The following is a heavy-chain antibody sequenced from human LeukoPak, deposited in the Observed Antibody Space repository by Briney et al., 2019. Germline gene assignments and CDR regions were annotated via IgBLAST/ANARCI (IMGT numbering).Heavy chain of an antibody. CDR3: AKSPGPYDFWSGYYGY. D-gene: IGHD3-3*01. Sequence: GGSLRLSSAASGFTFSSYAMSWVRQAPGKGLEWVSAISGSGGSTYYADSVKGRFTISRDNSKNTLYLQMNSLRAEDTAVYYCAKSPGPYDFWSGYYGYWGQGTLVTVSS. CDR1: GFTFSSYA. V-gene: IGHV3-23*01. J-gene: IGHJ4*02. CDR2: ISGSGGST.